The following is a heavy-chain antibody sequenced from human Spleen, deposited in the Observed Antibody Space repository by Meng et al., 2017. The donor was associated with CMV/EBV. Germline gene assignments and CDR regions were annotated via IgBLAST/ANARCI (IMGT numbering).Heavy chain of an antibody. CDR2: ISGGGDST. Sequence: GESLKISCAASGFTFSSYEMNWARQAPGKGLEWVSAISGGGDSTYYVESVKGRFTISRDNFKNTLYLQMNSLRGEDTAVYYCAKDRIRFLEWLLPESGYYGMDVWGQGTTVTVSS. CDR3: AKDRIRFLEWLLPESGYYGMDV. V-gene: IGHV3-23*01. J-gene: IGHJ6*02. D-gene: IGHD3-3*01. CDR1: GFTFSSYE.